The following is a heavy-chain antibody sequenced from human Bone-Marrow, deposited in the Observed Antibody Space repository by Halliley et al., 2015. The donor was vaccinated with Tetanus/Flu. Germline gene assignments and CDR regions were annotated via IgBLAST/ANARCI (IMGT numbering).Heavy chain of an antibody. Sequence: SLRLSCAASGITFSSHAMSWARQAPGKGLEWVSAISGSGGTTYYADSVKGRFTISRDNSKNTLYLHMSSLRAEDTAIYYCAKDTIPMVRGVPDFWGQGTLVTVSS. CDR2: ISGSGGTT. D-gene: IGHD3-10*01. CDR3: AKDTIPMVRGVPDF. CDR1: GITFSSHA. V-gene: IGHV3-23*01. J-gene: IGHJ4*02.